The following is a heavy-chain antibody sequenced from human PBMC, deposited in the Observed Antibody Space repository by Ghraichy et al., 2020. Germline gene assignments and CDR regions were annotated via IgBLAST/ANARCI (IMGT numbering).Heavy chain of an antibody. J-gene: IGHJ4*02. D-gene: IGHD6-13*01. CDR2: ITGSGGSS. CDR3: ARDGGRAAAGTYYFDF. V-gene: IGHV3-23*01. Sequence: LSLTCAASGFTFSSYAMSWVRQAPGKGLEWVSTITGSGGSSYYPDSVKGRFTIFRDNSKNTLFLQMNSLRAEDTAVYYCARDGGRAAAGTYYFDFWGLGTLVSVSS. CDR1: GFTFSSYA.